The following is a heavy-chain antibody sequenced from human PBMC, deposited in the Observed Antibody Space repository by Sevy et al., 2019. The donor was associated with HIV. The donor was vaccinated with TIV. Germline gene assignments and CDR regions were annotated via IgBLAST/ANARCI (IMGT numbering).Heavy chain of an antibody. CDR1: GFTFDDYA. CDR2: ITWNSGSI. Sequence: GGSVRLSCAASGFTFDDYAMHWVRQAPGKGLEWVSSITWNSGSIDYADSVKGRFTMSRDNVKNFLYLQMNSLRAEDTAFYYCARELYPPTTVLRGYFQYWGQGTLVTVSS. V-gene: IGHV3-9*01. CDR3: ARELYPPTTVLRGYFQY. D-gene: IGHD4-17*01. J-gene: IGHJ1*01.